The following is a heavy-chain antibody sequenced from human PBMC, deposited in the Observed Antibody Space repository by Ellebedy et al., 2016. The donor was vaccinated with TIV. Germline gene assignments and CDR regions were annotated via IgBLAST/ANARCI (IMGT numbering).Heavy chain of an antibody. Sequence: PGGSLRLSCTASGFTFSNNSMNWVRQAPGKGLEWVSGISWNSATLVYADSVKGRFTISRDNAKNSLYLQMNSLRGEDTALYYCASSRGDWRYLDYWGQGTLVTVSS. CDR3: ASSRGDWRYLDY. V-gene: IGHV3-9*01. CDR1: GFTFSNNS. J-gene: IGHJ4*02. D-gene: IGHD3-16*01. CDR2: ISWNSATL.